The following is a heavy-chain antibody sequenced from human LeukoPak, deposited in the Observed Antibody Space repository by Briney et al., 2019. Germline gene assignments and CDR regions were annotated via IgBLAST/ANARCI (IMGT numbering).Heavy chain of an antibody. CDR3: ARKPFLRGSYRPDDAFDI. CDR1: GYTFTSYG. D-gene: IGHD3-16*02. CDR2: ISAYNGNT. J-gene: IGHJ3*02. Sequence: ASVKVSCKASGYTFTSYGISWVRQAPGQGLEWMGWISAYNGNTNYAQKLQGRVTMTTDTSTSTAYMELRSLRSDDTAVYYCARKPFLRGSYRPDDAFDIWGQGTMVTVSS. V-gene: IGHV1-18*01.